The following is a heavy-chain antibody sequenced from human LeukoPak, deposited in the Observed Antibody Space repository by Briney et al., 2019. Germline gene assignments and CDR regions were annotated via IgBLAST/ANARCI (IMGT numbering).Heavy chain of an antibody. CDR2: ISPDNT. D-gene: IGHD3-10*01. Sequence: GGSLRLSCAASGFTFSTNPMSWVRQAPGKGLEWVSAISPDNTYYADSVKGRLTISRDDSKKTVYLQMNSPRAEDTARYYCVKEHVDRAFTRSFEILVQGTVVTVSS. CDR1: GFTFSTNP. V-gene: IGHV3-23*01. J-gene: IGHJ3*02. CDR3: VKEHVDRAFTRSFEI.